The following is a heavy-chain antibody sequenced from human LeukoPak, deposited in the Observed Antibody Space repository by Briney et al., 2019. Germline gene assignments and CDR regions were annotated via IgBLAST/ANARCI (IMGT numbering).Heavy chain of an antibody. CDR2: IYYSGST. Sequence: PSETLSLTCTVSGGSISSGDYYWSWIRQPPGKGLEWIGYIYYSGSTYYNPSLKSRVTISVDTSKNQFSLKLSFVTAADTAVYYCARGRDYVGRYFDYWGQGTLVTVSS. J-gene: IGHJ4*02. D-gene: IGHD4-17*01. CDR1: GGSISSGDYY. CDR3: ARGRDYVGRYFDY. V-gene: IGHV4-30-4*01.